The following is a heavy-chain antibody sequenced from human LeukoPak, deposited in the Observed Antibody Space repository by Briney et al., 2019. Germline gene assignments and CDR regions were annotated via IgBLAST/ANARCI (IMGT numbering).Heavy chain of an antibody. J-gene: IGHJ5*02. CDR1: GDSISSSGYY. CDR2: IYYSGNT. Sequence: KASETLSLTCSVSGDSISSSGYYWDWIRQPPGKGLEWIGSIYYSGNTYNPSLKSRVTISVDTSKNQFSLNLTSVNAADTAVYYCARVMAACREDLNWFDPWGQGTLVTVSS. D-gene: IGHD6-6*01. V-gene: IGHV4-39*07. CDR3: ARVMAACREDLNWFDP.